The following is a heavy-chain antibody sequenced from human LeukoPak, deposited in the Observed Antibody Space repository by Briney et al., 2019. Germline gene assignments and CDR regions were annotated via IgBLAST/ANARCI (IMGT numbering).Heavy chain of an antibody. D-gene: IGHD2-15*01. J-gene: IGHJ4*02. CDR1: GGSISSSSYY. CDR3: ATPFGVVVQAFDY. CDR2: IYYSGST. Sequence: SETLSLTCTVSGGSISSSSYYWGWIRQPPGKGLEWIGSIYYSGSTYYNPSLKSRVTISVDTSKNQFSLKLSSVTAADTAVYYCATPFGVVVQAFDYWGQGTLVTVSS. V-gene: IGHV4-39*01.